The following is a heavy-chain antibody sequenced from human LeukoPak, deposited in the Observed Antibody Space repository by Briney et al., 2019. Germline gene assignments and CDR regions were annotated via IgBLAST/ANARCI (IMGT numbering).Heavy chain of an antibody. CDR3: AKGYCSGGSCWGLDH. D-gene: IGHD2-15*01. CDR1: GFTFSSYA. Sequence: PGGSLRLSCAASGFTFSSYAMNWVRQAPGKGLEWVSGISGSGGSTYHADSVKGRFTISRDNSKNTLYLQVNSLRAEDTAVYYCAKGYCSGGSCWGLDHWGQGTLVTVSS. V-gene: IGHV3-23*01. J-gene: IGHJ4*02. CDR2: ISGSGGST.